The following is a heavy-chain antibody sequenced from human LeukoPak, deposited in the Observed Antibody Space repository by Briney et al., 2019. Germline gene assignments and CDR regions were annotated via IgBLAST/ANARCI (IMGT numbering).Heavy chain of an antibody. CDR1: GGSFSGYY. J-gene: IGHJ4*02. D-gene: IGHD2-15*01. Sequence: SETLSLTCAVYGGSFSGYYWSWIRQPPGEGLEWIGEINHSGSTNYNPSLKSRVTISVDTSKNQFSLELSSVTAADTAVYYCARGSAWYSYLYFDYWGQGTLVTVSS. CDR3: ARGSAWYSYLYFDY. CDR2: INHSGST. V-gene: IGHV4-34*01.